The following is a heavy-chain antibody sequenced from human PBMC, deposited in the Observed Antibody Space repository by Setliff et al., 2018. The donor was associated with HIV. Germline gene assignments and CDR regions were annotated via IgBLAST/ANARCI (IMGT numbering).Heavy chain of an antibody. CDR2: IKQDGSEK. CDR1: GFTFNYFW. CDR3: ARDGEEYVNGWYWWADYYYYGMDV. Sequence: LSLTCAASGFTFNYFWMSWVRQAPGKGLEWVANIKQDGSEKHYMDSVKGRFTISRDNANNSLFLQMDSLRVEDTAVYYCARDGEEYVNGWYWWADYYYYGMDVWGQGTTVTSP. J-gene: IGHJ6*02. V-gene: IGHV3-7*01. D-gene: IGHD2-8*02.